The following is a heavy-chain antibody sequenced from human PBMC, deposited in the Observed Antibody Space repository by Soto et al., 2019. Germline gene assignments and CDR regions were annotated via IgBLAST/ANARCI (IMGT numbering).Heavy chain of an antibody. D-gene: IGHD2-2*01. V-gene: IGHV1-69*02. CDR1: GGTFSSYT. Sequence: SVKVSCKASGGTFSSYTISWVRQAPGQGLEWMGRIIPILGIANYAQKFQGRVTMTRDTSTSTVYMELSSLRSEDTAVYFCARGDCISSSCSYYYYYAMDVWGQGTTVTVSS. J-gene: IGHJ6*02. CDR3: ARGDCISSSCSYYYYYAMDV. CDR2: IIPILGIA.